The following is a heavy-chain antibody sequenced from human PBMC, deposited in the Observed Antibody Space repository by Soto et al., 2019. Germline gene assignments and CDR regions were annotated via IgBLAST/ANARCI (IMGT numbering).Heavy chain of an antibody. CDR1: GFTFSSYS. Sequence: EVQLVESGGGLVKPGGSLRLSCAASGFTFSSYSMNWVRQAPGKGLEWVSSISSSSSYIYYADSVKGRFTISRDNAKNSLYLQMNRLTAEDTAVYYCAREGIAVAGYYFDYWGQGILVTVAS. CDR3: AREGIAVAGYYFDY. V-gene: IGHV3-21*01. D-gene: IGHD6-19*01. J-gene: IGHJ4*02. CDR2: ISSSSSYI.